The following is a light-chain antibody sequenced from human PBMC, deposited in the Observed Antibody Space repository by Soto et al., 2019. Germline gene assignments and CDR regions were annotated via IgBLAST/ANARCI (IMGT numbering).Light chain of an antibody. CDR2: EVS. CDR1: SSDVGGYKF. V-gene: IGLV2-14*01. CDR3: GSYTGSIYV. Sequence: QSALTQAASVSGSPGPSITISVTGTSSDVGGYKFGSWYQQHPGKAPKLMIYEVSNRASGVASRFSDSKSGNTASLTISGLQAEDEADYYCGSYTGSIYVFGTGTQVTVL. J-gene: IGLJ1*01.